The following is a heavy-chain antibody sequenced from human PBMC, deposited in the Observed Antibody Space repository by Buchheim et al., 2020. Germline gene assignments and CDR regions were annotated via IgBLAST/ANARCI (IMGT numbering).Heavy chain of an antibody. V-gene: IGHV4-39*01. Sequence: QLQLQESGPGLVKPSETLSLTCTVSGGSISSSSYYWGWIRQPPGNGLEWIGSIYYSGSTHYSPSLKSRVTISSDTSTNQFSLKLSSVTAADTAVYYCARQRDGYNYLSDYWGQGTL. CDR2: IYYSGST. CDR1: GGSISSSSYY. CDR3: ARQRDGYNYLSDY. J-gene: IGHJ4*02. D-gene: IGHD5-24*01.